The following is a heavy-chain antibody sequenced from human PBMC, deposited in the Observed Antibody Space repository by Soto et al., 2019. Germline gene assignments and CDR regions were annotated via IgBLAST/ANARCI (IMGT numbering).Heavy chain of an antibody. CDR3: ARDGRVTVTTRGAWFDP. CDR2: IYYSGST. Sequence: QVQLQESGPGLVKPSQTLSLTCTVSGGSISSGDYYWSWIRQPPGKGLEWIGYIYYSGSTYYNPSLKGRVTISVDTSKNQFSLKLRSVTDADTAVYYCARDGRVTVTTRGAWFDPWGQGTLVTVSS. D-gene: IGHD4-17*01. V-gene: IGHV4-30-4*01. CDR1: GGSISSGDYY. J-gene: IGHJ5*02.